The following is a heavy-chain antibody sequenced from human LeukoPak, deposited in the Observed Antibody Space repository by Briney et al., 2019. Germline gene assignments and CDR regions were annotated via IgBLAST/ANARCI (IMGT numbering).Heavy chain of an antibody. J-gene: IGHJ4*02. D-gene: IGHD3-22*01. CDR2: ISAYNGNT. V-gene: IGHV1-18*01. CDR1: GYTFTSYG. CDR3: ARAHSSGYYYAY. Sequence: ASVKVSCKASGYTFTSYGISWVRQAPGQGLEWIGWISAYNGNTNYAQKLQGRVTMTTDTSTSTAYMELRSLRSDDTAVYYCARAHSSGYYYAYWGQGTLFTVSS.